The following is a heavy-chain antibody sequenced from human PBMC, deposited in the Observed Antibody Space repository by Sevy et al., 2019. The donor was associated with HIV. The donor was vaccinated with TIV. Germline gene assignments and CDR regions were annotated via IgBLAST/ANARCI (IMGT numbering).Heavy chain of an antibody. J-gene: IGHJ4*01. Sequence: GGSLRLSCAASGFTFSSFGMHRVRQAPGKGLEWVAVIWFDRSNTYYADSVKGRFTISRDIAKNTLHLQMNSLRAEDTAVYYCARDLEFYDSGDYGPAFMPDFWGHGTLVTVSS. V-gene: IGHV3-33*01. CDR1: GFTFSSFG. CDR3: ARDLEFYDSGDYGPAFMPDF. D-gene: IGHD4-17*01. CDR2: IWFDRSNT.